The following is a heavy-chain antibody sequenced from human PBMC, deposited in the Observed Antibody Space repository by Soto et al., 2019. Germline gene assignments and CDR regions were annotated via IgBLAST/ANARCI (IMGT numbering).Heavy chain of an antibody. V-gene: IGHV3-30-3*01. CDR3: ARELDLYYDFWSGYYTGYYGMDV. CDR1: GFTFSSYA. CDR2: ISYDGSNK. D-gene: IGHD3-3*01. Sequence: PGGSLRLSCAASGFTFSSYAMHWVRQAPGKGLEWVAVISYDGSNKYYADSVKGRFTISRDNSKNTLYLQMNSLRAEDTAVYYCARELDLYYDFWSGYYTGYYGMDVWGQGTTVTVSS. J-gene: IGHJ6*02.